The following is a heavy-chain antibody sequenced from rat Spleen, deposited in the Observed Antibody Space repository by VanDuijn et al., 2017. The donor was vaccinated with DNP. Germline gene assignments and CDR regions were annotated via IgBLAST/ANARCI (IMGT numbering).Heavy chain of an antibody. V-gene: IGHV2-27*01. CDR1: GFSLTSYH. J-gene: IGHJ2*01. D-gene: IGHD3-1*01. CDR3: ARDGAPGGY. Sequence: QVQLKESGPGLVQPSQTLSLTCTVSGFSLTSYHVHWVRQPPGKGLEWMGVIWSKGGTDYNSAIKSRLSISRDTSKSQVFLKMNSLQTEDTAMYFCARDGAPGGYWGQGVMVTVSS. CDR2: IWSKGGT.